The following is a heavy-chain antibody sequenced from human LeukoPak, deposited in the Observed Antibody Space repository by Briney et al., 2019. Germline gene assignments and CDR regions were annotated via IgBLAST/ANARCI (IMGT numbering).Heavy chain of an antibody. J-gene: IGHJ3*01. CDR1: GFTFSSYA. Sequence: SGGSLRLSCAASGFTFSSYAMSWVRQAPGKGLEWVSAISGSGGSTYYADSVKGRFTISRDNSKNTLYLQMNSLRAEDTAVYYCATRYVVVVAAPGWGQGTMVTVSS. D-gene: IGHD2-15*01. V-gene: IGHV3-23*01. CDR3: ATRYVVVVAAPG. CDR2: ISGSGGST.